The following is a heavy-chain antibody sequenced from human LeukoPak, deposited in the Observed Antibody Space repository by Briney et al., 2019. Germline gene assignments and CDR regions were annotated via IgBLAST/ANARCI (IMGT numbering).Heavy chain of an antibody. J-gene: IGHJ4*02. CDR3: ARSSADLYSGSRD. Sequence: GASVKVSCKASGYTFANFGITWVRQAPGQGLEWMGWISAYNGNTNYAQKLQGRVTMTTDTSTSTAYMELRSLRSDDTAVYYCARSSADLYSGSRDWGQGTLVTVSS. D-gene: IGHD1-26*01. CDR1: GYTFANFG. V-gene: IGHV1-18*01. CDR2: ISAYNGNT.